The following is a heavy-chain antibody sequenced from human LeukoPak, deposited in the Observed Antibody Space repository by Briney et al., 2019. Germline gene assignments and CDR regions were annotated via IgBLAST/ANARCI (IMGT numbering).Heavy chain of an antibody. J-gene: IGHJ4*02. Sequence: ASVKVSCKASGYIFTTYFIHWVRQAPGQGLEWMGIINPSGGSTSYAQKFQGRVTLTTDTSTSTAYMELRSLRSDDTAVYYCARDPVAYYDSSGYYADWGQGTLVTVSS. CDR1: GYIFTTYF. CDR2: INPSGGST. D-gene: IGHD3-22*01. CDR3: ARDPVAYYDSSGYYAD. V-gene: IGHV1-46*01.